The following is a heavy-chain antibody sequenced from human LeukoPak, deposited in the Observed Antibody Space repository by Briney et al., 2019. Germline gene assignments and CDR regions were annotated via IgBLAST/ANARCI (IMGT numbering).Heavy chain of an antibody. J-gene: IGHJ5*02. V-gene: IGHV3-33*01. CDR1: GSTFRSYG. Sequence: GRSLRLSCAASGSTFRSYGMHWVRQAPGKGLEWVAVIWYNGSNEYYADSVKGRFTISRDNSKNTLYLQMNSLRAEDTAVYYCAREDTPAYYGSGSYLDNWFDPWGQGTLVTVSS. CDR3: AREDTPAYYGSGSYLDNWFDP. CDR2: IWYNGSNE. D-gene: IGHD3-10*01.